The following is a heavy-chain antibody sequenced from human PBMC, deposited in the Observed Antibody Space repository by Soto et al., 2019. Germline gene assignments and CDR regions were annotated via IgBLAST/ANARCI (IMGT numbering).Heavy chain of an antibody. CDR1: GGSISSYH. CDR2: IHFSGSV. Sequence: PSETLSLTCTVSGGSISSYHWTWIRQSPGKGLEWIGYIHFSGSVLYNPSFKSRPTISVDTSKNQFSLHLRSVTAADTAVYFCAREDDGGDRDYYGLDVWGQGTTVTVSS. D-gene: IGHD2-21*02. J-gene: IGHJ6*02. V-gene: IGHV4-59*12. CDR3: AREDDGGDRDYYGLDV.